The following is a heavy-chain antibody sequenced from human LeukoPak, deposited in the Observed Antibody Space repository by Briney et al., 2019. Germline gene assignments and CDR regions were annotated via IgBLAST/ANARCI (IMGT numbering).Heavy chain of an antibody. D-gene: IGHD6-19*01. CDR3: ARDSSGWYGYYYGMDV. V-gene: IGHV1-3*01. Sequence: ASVKVSCKASGYTFTSYAMHWVRQAPGQRLEWMGWINAGNGNTKYSQKFQGRVTITRDTSASTAHMELSSLRSEDTAVYYCARDSSGWYGYYYGMDVWGQGTTVTVSS. CDR2: INAGNGNT. J-gene: IGHJ6*02. CDR1: GYTFTSYA.